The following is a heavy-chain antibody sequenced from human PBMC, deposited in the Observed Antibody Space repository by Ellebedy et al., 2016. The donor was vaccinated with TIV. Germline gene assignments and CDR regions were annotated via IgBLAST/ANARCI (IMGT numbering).Heavy chain of an antibody. D-gene: IGHD1-26*01. V-gene: IGHV3-30*18. Sequence: GGSLRLSXAASGFTFSSYGMHWVRQAPGKGLEWVAVISYDGSNKYYADSVKGRFTISRDNSKNTLYLQMNSLRAEDTAVYYCAKERVGAITYYYYYGMDVWGQGTTVTVSS. CDR1: GFTFSSYG. CDR3: AKERVGAITYYYYYGMDV. CDR2: ISYDGSNK. J-gene: IGHJ6*02.